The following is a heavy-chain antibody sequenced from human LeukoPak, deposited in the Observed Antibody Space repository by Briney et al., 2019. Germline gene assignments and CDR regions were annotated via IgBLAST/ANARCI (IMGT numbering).Heavy chain of an antibody. CDR2: ISSSGSTI. J-gene: IGHJ4*02. Sequence: GGSLRLSCAASGFTFSSYEMNWVRQAPGKGLEWVSYISSSGSTIYYADSVKGRFTISRDNAKNSLYPQMNSLRAEDTAVYYCARDPYYGDYVVWGQGTLVTVSS. V-gene: IGHV3-48*03. CDR1: GFTFSSYE. D-gene: IGHD4-17*01. CDR3: ARDPYYGDYVV.